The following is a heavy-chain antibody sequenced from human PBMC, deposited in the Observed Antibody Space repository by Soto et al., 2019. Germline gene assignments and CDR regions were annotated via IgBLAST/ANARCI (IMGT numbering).Heavy chain of an antibody. V-gene: IGHV1-2*02. CDR2: INPNSGGT. J-gene: IGHJ4*02. CDR3: AREPATAKPEGVDF. D-gene: IGHD1-1*01. CDR1: GYTFSDYY. Sequence: QVPLVQSGAAVRKPGASVKVSCKASGYTFSDYYIHWVRQAPGQGLEWMGWINPNSGGTKYAPKFQGGVTMTRDTSITTAYMELSRLRSGDAAVYYCAREPATAKPEGVDFWGQGSLVTVSS.